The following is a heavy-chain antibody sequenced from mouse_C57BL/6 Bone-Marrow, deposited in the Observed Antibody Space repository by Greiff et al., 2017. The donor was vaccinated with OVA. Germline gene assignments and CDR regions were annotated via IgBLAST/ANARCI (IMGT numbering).Heavy chain of an antibody. CDR1: GYTFTSYA. CDR2: IYPRDGST. CDR3: ARGGYYYGSSYAMDY. J-gene: IGHJ4*01. Sequence: QVQLQQSGPELVKPGASVKLSCKASGYTFTSYAINWVKQRPGQGLEWIGWIYPRDGSTKYNEKFKGKATVTVDTSSSTAYMELHSLTSEASAVYFCARGGYYYGSSYAMDYWGQGTSVTVSS. D-gene: IGHD1-1*01. V-gene: IGHV1-85*01.